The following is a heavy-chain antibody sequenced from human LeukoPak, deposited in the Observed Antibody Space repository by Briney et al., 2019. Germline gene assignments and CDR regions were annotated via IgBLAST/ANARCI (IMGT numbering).Heavy chain of an antibody. Sequence: GGSLRLSCAASGFTFSNYAIHWVRHAPGKGLEWVASIRFNGNFYADYVKGRFTISRDNSKSTVSLQMDTLRTEDTALYYCARENWDFDFWGQGTLVTVSS. CDR1: GFTFSNYA. CDR3: ARENWDFDF. V-gene: IGHV3-30*02. CDR2: IRFNGN. J-gene: IGHJ4*02. D-gene: IGHD7-27*01.